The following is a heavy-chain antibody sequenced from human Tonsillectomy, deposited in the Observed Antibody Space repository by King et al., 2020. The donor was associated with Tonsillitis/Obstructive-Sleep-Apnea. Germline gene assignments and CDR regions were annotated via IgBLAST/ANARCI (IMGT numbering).Heavy chain of an antibody. CDR1: GFTFSSYS. V-gene: IGHV3-48*02. D-gene: IGHD3-10*01. CDR3: ARVAPNYYGSGSYYPGFDI. J-gene: IGHJ3*02. Sequence: VQLVESGGGLVQPGGSLRLSCAASGFTFSSYSMNWVRQAPGKGLEWVSYISSSSSTIYYADSVKGRFTISRDNAKNSLYLQMNSLRDEDTAVYYCARVAPNYYGSGSYYPGFDIWGQGTMVTVSS. CDR2: ISSSSSTI.